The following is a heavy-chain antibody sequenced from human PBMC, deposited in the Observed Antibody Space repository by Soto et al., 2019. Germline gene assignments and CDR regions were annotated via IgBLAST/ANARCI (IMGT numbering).Heavy chain of an antibody. V-gene: IGHV3-33*01. Sequence: QVQLVESGGGVVQPGRSLRLSCAASGFTFSSYGMHWVRQAPGKGLEWVAVIWYDGSNKYYADSVKGRFTISRDNSKNTLYLQMNSLRAEDTAVYYCARDRAAGIHYYYGMDVWGQGTTVTVSS. CDR3: ARDRAAGIHYYYGMDV. J-gene: IGHJ6*02. D-gene: IGHD6-13*01. CDR2: IWYDGSNK. CDR1: GFTFSSYG.